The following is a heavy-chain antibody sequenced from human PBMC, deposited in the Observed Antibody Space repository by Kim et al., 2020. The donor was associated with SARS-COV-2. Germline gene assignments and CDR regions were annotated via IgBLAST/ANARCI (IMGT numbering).Heavy chain of an antibody. V-gene: IGHV3-23*01. CDR3: AKAGVGCSSTSCYFGLRHYYYGMDV. J-gene: IGHJ6*02. D-gene: IGHD2-2*01. Sequence: GGSLRLSCAASGFTFSSYAMSWVRQAPGKGLEWVSAISGSGGSTYYADSVKGRFTISRDNSKNTLYLQMNSLRAEDTAVYYCAKAGVGCSSTSCYFGLRHYYYGMDVWGQGTTVTVSS. CDR1: GFTFSSYA. CDR2: ISGSGGST.